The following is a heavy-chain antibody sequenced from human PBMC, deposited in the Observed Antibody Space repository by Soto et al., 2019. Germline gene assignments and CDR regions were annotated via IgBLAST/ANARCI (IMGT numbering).Heavy chain of an antibody. CDR1: GYTFTSYD. V-gene: IGHV1-8*01. CDR3: ASARRGYWGSSAFDI. J-gene: IGHJ3*02. CDR2: MNPNSGNT. D-gene: IGHD7-27*01. Sequence: ASVKVSCKASGYTFTSYDINWVRQATGQGLEGMGWMNPNSGNTGYAQKFQGRVTMTKNTSISTAYMELSCLRSEDTAVYYCASARRGYWGSSAFDIWGQGTMVTVSS.